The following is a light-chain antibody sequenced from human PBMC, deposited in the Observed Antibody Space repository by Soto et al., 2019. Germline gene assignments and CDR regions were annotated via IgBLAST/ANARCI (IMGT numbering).Light chain of an antibody. J-gene: IGKJ1*01. Sequence: EIVLTHSPGTLSLSPGERATVSCRASQSVSSGYLAWYQQKPGQVPRILMYDASSRATGIPDRFGGSGSGTDFTLTISRLEPEDFATYYCQQYNSYSTFGQGTKVDIK. V-gene: IGKV3-20*01. CDR3: QQYNSYST. CDR1: QSVSSGY. CDR2: DAS.